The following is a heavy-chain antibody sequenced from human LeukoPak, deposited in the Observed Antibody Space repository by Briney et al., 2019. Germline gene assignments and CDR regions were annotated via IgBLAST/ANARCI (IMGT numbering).Heavy chain of an antibody. CDR3: ARDHEDAFDI. CDR2: ISSSSSYI. Sequence: GGSLRLSCAASGFTFSSYGMNWVRQAPGKGLEWVSSISSSSSYIYYADSVKGRFTISRDNAKNSLYLQMNSLRAEDTAVYYCARDHEDAFDIWGQGTMVTVSS. CDR1: GFTFSSYG. J-gene: IGHJ3*02. V-gene: IGHV3-21*01.